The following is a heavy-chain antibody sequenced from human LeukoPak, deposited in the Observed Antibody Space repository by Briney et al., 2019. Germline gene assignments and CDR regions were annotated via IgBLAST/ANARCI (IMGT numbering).Heavy chain of an antibody. V-gene: IGHV4-34*01. J-gene: IGHJ4*02. D-gene: IGHD3-22*01. CDR1: GGSFSGYY. Sequence: SETLSLTCAVYGGSFSGYYWSWIRQPPGKGLEWIGDINHSGSTNYNPSLKSRVTIPVDTSKNQFSLKLSSVTATDTAVYYCARHLASNYYDSSGYLDYWGQGTLVTVSS. CDR2: INHSGST. CDR3: ARHLASNYYDSSGYLDY.